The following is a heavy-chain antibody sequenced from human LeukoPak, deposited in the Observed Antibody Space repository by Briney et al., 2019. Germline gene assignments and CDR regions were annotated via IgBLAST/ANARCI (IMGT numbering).Heavy chain of an antibody. Sequence: PSETLSLTCTVSGYSISSGYYWGWIRQPPGKGLEWIGSIYHSGSTYYNPSLKSRVTISVDTSKNQFSLKLSSVTAADTAVYYCARESGSYGDGAFDIWGQGTMVTASS. V-gene: IGHV4-38-2*02. CDR1: GYSISSGYY. J-gene: IGHJ3*02. D-gene: IGHD1-26*01. CDR3: ARESGSYGDGAFDI. CDR2: IYHSGST.